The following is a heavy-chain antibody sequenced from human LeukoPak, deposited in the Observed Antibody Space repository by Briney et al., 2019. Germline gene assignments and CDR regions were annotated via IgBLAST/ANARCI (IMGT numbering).Heavy chain of an antibody. Sequence: PGGSLRLSCAPSGFTFSIYWMTWVRQAPGKGLEWVANIKQDGSEKYYVDSVKGRFTISRDNAKKSLYLQMNSLRAEDTAVYYCARDGLNYHSDLIYCDHWGQGTLVTVSS. CDR2: IKQDGSEK. CDR3: ARDGLNYHSDLIYCDH. J-gene: IGHJ4*02. D-gene: IGHD4-11*01. CDR1: GFTFSIYW. V-gene: IGHV3-7*01.